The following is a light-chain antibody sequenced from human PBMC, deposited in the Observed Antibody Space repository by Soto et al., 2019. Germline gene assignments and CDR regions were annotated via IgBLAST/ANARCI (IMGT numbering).Light chain of an antibody. J-gene: IGLJ2*01. Sequence: QSVLTQPPSVSGAPGQRVTISCTGSSSNIGAGYDVHWYQQLPGTAPKLMIYEVNKRPSGVPDRFSGSKSGNTASLTVSGLQAEDEADYYCSSYVRTTSFAFGGGTKVTVL. CDR3: SSYVRTTSFA. V-gene: IGLV1-40*01. CDR1: SSNIGAGYD. CDR2: EVN.